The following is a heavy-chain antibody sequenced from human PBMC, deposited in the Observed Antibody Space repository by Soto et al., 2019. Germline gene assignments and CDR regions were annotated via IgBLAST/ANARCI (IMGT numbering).Heavy chain of an antibody. CDR1: GFSFGAFG. J-gene: IGHJ4*02. CDR3: AKTITTVGVSSTGRGALLDN. CDR2: ISNDGKSE. V-gene: IGHV3-30*18. Sequence: QVQLVESGGGVVQPGRSLRLSCAASGFSFGAFGMHWVRQAPGKGLEWIAVISNDGKSEHYADSVKGRFTISRDNSKNTFYLQMNSLSVEDTAVYYCAKTITTVGVSSTGRGALLDNWGQGILVSVSS. D-gene: IGHD3-3*01.